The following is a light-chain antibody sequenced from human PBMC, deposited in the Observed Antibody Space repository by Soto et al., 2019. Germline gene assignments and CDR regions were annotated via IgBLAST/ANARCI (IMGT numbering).Light chain of an antibody. J-gene: IGKJ1*01. CDR3: QQTKERPGT. Sequence: MTQSPSTVTVSPGERATLSCRASQRVASNLAWYQQKPGQAPRLLIYDASTRATGIPVRFSGSGSGTEFTLTISSLQSEDFGVYYCQQTKERPGTFRQGTKVDI. CDR1: QRVASN. CDR2: DAS. V-gene: IGKV3-15*01.